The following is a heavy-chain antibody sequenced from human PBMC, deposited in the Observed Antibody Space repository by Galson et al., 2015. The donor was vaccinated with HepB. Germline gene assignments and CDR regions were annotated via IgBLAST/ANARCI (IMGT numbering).Heavy chain of an antibody. CDR2: IDPSDSYT. CDR1: GYSFTSYW. D-gene: IGHD2-2*01. V-gene: IGHV5-10-1*01. Sequence: QSGAEVKKPGESLRISCKGSGYSFTSYWISWVRQMPGKGLEWMGRIDPSDSYTNYSPSFQGHVTISADKSISTAYLQWSSLKASDTAMYYCARHFLSGYCSSTSCSGAPGGWFDPWGQGTLVTVSS. J-gene: IGHJ5*02. CDR3: ARHFLSGYCSSTSCSGAPGGWFDP.